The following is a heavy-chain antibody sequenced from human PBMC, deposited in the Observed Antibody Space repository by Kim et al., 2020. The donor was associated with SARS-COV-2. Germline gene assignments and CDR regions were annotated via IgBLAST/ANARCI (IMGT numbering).Heavy chain of an antibody. J-gene: IGHJ4*02. Sequence: GGSLRLSCTASGFNFTSYWMHWVRQAPGKGLVWVSRINSDGSSISYADSVKGRFTVSRDNAKNTLYLQMNSLRTEDTAVYYCARAFAVAGTGGFYWGRGTLVTVSS. CDR2: INSDGSSI. CDR1: GFNFTSYW. V-gene: IGHV3-74*01. D-gene: IGHD6-19*01. CDR3: ARAFAVAGTGGFY.